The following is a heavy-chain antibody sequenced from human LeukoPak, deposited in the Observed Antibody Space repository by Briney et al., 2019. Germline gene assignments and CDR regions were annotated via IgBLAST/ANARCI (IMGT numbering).Heavy chain of an antibody. V-gene: IGHV1-69*01. Sequence: SVTVSCKPSVGTFSSYAISWVRQAPGQGFEWMGGIIPISGTSNYAQKFQGRVTMTADESTSTAYMELSSLRSEDTAVYYCARVFGTRDGYNWGQGDYWGQGTLVTVSS. CDR2: IIPISGTS. CDR3: ARVFGTRDGYNWGQGDY. J-gene: IGHJ4*02. D-gene: IGHD5-24*01. CDR1: VGTFSSYA.